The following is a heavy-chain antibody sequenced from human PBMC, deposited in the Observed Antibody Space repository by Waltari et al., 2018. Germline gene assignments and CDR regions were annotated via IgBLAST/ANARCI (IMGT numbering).Heavy chain of an antibody. CDR1: GFTFSSYS. D-gene: IGHD1-26*01. J-gene: IGHJ4*02. CDR2: ISSSSSYI. CDR3: ARDQQGGATTFGY. V-gene: IGHV3-21*01. Sequence: EVQLVESGGGLVKPGGSLRLSCAASGFTFSSYSMNWVRQAPGKGLEWVSSISSSSSYIYYAASVNGRFTIARDNAKNSLYLQMNSLRAEDTAVYYCARDQQGGATTFGYWGQGTLVTVSS.